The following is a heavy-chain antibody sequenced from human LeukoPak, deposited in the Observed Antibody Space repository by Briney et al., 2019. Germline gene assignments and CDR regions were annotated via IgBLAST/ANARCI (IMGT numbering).Heavy chain of an antibody. V-gene: IGHV3-66*01. D-gene: IGHD3-9*01. Sequence: GGSLRLSCADSGFTVSSNYMRWVRQAPGKGLDWASVIYSGGSTHYADSVKGRFTISRDNSKNTLYLQMNSLRAEDTAVYYCARDRLHYDSLTGYPADWGQGTLVTVSS. CDR2: IYSGGST. J-gene: IGHJ4*02. CDR1: GFTVSSNY. CDR3: ARDRLHYDSLTGYPAD.